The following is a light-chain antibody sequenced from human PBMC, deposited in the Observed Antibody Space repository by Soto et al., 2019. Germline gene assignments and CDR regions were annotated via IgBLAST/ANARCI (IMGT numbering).Light chain of an antibody. CDR2: EVT. Sequence: QYALTQPPSTSGSPGQSVAISCTGTSSDVGGYNYVSWYQQYPGKAPKLMVYEVTKRPSGVPDRFSGSKSGNTASLTVSGLQAEDEADYYCSSYAGSNNYVLFGGGTKLTVL. CDR3: SSYAGSNNYVL. CDR1: SSDVGGYNY. J-gene: IGLJ3*02. V-gene: IGLV2-8*01.